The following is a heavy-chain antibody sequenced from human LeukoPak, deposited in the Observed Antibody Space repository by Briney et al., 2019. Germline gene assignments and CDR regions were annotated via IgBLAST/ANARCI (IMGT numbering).Heavy chain of an antibody. Sequence: ASVKVSCKVSGYTLTELSMHWVRQAPGKGLEWMGGFDPEDGETIYAQKFQGRVTMTEDTSTDTAYMELSSLRSEDTAVYYCVNGGHAARYYFDYWGQGTLVTVSS. D-gene: IGHD6-6*01. CDR2: FDPEDGET. V-gene: IGHV1-24*01. CDR1: GYTLTELS. CDR3: VNGGHAARYYFDY. J-gene: IGHJ4*02.